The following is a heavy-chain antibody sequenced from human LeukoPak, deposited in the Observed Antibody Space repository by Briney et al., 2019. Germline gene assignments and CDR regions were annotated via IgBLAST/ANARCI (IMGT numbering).Heavy chain of an antibody. Sequence: ASVKVSCKASGYTFTSYGIRWVRPAPGQGLEWMGWISAYNGNTNYAQKLQGRVTMTRDTSASTAYMELRSLRSDDTAVYYCARSVLRFLEWPSFAFFDYWGQGTLVTVSS. D-gene: IGHD3-3*01. CDR2: ISAYNGNT. V-gene: IGHV1-18*01. CDR1: GYTFTSYG. J-gene: IGHJ4*02. CDR3: ARSVLRFLEWPSFAFFDY.